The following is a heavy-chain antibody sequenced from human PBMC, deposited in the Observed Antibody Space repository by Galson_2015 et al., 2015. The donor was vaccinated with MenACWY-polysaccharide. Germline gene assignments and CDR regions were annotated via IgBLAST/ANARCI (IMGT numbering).Heavy chain of an antibody. V-gene: IGHV1-69*04. J-gene: IGHJ4*02. D-gene: IGHD1-26*01. CDR3: AKYAVGGYLNYRIDY. CDR1: GGTFDDHG. Sequence: SVKVSCKASGGTFDDHGITWVRQAPGQGFEWMGRLIPMLGKPNYPQRIQDRVTITADQSTRTVYMELNSLRAEDTAVYYCAKYAVGGYLNYRIDYWGQGTLVTVSS. CDR2: LIPMLGKP.